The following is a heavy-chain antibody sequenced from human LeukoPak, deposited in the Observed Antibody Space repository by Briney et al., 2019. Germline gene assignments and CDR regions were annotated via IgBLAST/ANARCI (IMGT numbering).Heavy chain of an antibody. CDR3: AREQRESLDY. J-gene: IGHJ4*02. CDR1: GGSISSYY. Sequence: PSETLSLTCTVSGGSISSYYWSWIRQPPGKGLEWIGYIYYSGSTNYNPSLKSRVTISVDTSKNQFSLKLSSVTAADTAVYYCAREQRESLDYWGQGTLVTVSS. CDR2: IYYSGST. D-gene: IGHD2/OR15-2a*01. V-gene: IGHV4-59*01.